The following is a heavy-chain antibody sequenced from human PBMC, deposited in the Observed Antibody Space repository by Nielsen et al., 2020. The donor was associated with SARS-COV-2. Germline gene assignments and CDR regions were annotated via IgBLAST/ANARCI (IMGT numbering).Heavy chain of an antibody. V-gene: IGHV2-5*02. D-gene: IGHD6-19*01. CDR3: AHTLGFGIVAGIWGDGIFDI. J-gene: IGHJ3*02. Sequence: SGPTLVKPTQTLTLTCTFSGFSFSTSGVGVGWIRQPPGKALEWLGLIYWDDDKRYSPSVKSRLTITKDTSKNQVVLTMTNVDPVDTAIYFCAHTLGFGIVAGIWGDGIFDIWGQGTMVTVSS. CDR2: IYWDDDK. CDR1: GFSFSTSGVG.